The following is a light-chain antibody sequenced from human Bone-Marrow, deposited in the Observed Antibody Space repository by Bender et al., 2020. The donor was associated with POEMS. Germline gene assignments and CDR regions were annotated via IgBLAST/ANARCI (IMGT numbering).Light chain of an antibody. CDR1: SSDIGNYIY. J-gene: IGLJ3*02. V-gene: IGLV2-14*03. CDR3: SSYTSSSTLV. CDR2: DVN. Sequence: QSALTQPASVSGSPGQSIIISCTGTSSDIGNYIYVSWYQQHPGKAPKVIIYDVNNRPSGVSNRFSGSKSGNTAFLIISGLQAEDEADYYCSSYTSSSTLVCGGGTKVTVL.